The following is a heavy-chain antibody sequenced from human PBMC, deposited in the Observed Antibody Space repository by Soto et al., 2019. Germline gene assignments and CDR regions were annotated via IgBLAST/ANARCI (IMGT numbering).Heavy chain of an antibody. J-gene: IGHJ6*02. CDR2: ISGSGGST. D-gene: IGHD2-15*01. CDR1: GVTFSGYA. CDR3: AKDLSGSYCSGGSCQEDYYYYYGMDV. Sequence: GGSLRLSCAASGVTFSGYAMSWVRQAPGKGLEWVSAISGSGGSTYYADSVKGRFTISRDNSKSTLYLQMNSLRAEDTAVYYCAKDLSGSYCSGGSCQEDYYYYYGMDVWGQGTTVTVSS. V-gene: IGHV3-23*01.